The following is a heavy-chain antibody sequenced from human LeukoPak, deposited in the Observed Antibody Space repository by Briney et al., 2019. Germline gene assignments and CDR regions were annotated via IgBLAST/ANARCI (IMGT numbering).Heavy chain of an antibody. CDR3: ARDSGSGARDYYYMDV. CDR1: GFSFTTYW. D-gene: IGHD3-10*01. V-gene: IGHV3-7*03. Sequence: PGGSLRLSCGASGFSFTTYWMGWVRQAPGKGLEWVANIKQDGTEKYYVDSVKGRFTISRDNAKNSLYLQMNSLRAEDTAVYYCARDSGSGARDYYYMDVWGKGTTVTISS. CDR2: IKQDGTEK. J-gene: IGHJ6*03.